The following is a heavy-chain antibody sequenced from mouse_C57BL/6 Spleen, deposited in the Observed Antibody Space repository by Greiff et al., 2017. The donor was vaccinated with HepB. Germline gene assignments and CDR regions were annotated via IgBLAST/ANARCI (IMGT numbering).Heavy chain of an antibody. CDR2: IYPGGGYT. CDR1: GYTFTNYW. V-gene: IGHV1-63*01. CDR3: ARWLLREYFDY. Sequence: LVESGAELVRPGTSVKMSCKASGYTFTNYWIGWAKQRPGHGLEWIGDIYPGGGYTNYNEKFKGKATLTADKSSSTAYMQFSSLTSEDSAIYYCARWLLREYFDYWGQGTTLTVSS. D-gene: IGHD2-3*01. J-gene: IGHJ2*01.